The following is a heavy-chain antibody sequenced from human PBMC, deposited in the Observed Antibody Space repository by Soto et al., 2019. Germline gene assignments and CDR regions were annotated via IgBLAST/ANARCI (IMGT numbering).Heavy chain of an antibody. CDR2: IREDGSDK. CDR3: ARGVCYSNYCYIDP. D-gene: IGHD4-4*01. CDR1: GFTFRNYW. J-gene: IGHJ5*02. Sequence: DVQLVESGGGLVQPGGSLRLSCAASGFTFRNYWMNWVRQAPGKGLEWVSNIREDGSDKYYVESVEGRFTISRNNARKSPHLQMDSMRADDTAVYYCARGVCYSNYCYIDPWGQGTQVTVSS. V-gene: IGHV3-7*01.